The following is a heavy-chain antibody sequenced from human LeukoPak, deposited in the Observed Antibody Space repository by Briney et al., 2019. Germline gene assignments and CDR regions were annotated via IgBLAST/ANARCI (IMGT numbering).Heavy chain of an antibody. V-gene: IGHV4-30-2*01. CDR3: ATAVVPAANADFDY. CDR2: IYHSGST. D-gene: IGHD2-2*01. Sequence: PSETLSLTCTVSGGSISSGGYYWSWIRQAPGKGLEWIGYIYHSGSTYYNPSLKSRVTISVDRSKNQFSLKLSSVTAADTAVYYCATAVVPAANADFDYWGQGTLVTVSS. J-gene: IGHJ4*02. CDR1: GGSISSGGYY.